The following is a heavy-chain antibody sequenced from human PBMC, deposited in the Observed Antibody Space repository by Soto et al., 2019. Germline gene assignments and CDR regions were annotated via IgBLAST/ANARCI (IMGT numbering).Heavy chain of an antibody. J-gene: IGHJ4*02. Sequence: ASVKVSCKASGYTFTSYAMHWVRQAPGQRLEWMGWINAGNGNTKYSQKFQGRVTITRDTSASTAYMELSSLRAEDTALYYCVRDPDTSGPTLYWGQGALVTVSS. CDR1: GYTFTSYA. CDR3: VRDPDTSGPTLY. V-gene: IGHV1-3*01. D-gene: IGHD3-22*01. CDR2: INAGNGNT.